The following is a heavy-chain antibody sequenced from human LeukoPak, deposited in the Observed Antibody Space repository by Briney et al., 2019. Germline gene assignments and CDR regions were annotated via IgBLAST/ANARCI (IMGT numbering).Heavy chain of an antibody. V-gene: IGHV3-30*04. Sequence: PGRSLRLSCAASGFTFSSYAMHWVRQAPGKGLEWVAVISYDGSNKYYADSVKGRFTISRDNSKNTLYLQMNSLRAEDTAVYYCARADGSGSLDYFDYWGQGTLVTVSS. CDR2: ISYDGSNK. D-gene: IGHD3-10*01. CDR3: ARADGSGSLDYFDY. CDR1: GFTFSSYA. J-gene: IGHJ4*02.